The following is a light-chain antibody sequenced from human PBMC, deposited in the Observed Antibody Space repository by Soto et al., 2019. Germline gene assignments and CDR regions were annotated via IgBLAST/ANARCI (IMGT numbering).Light chain of an antibody. Sequence: EIVLTQSPGTLSLSPGERASLSCRASQSVTSSYLAWYQQKPGQAPRLLIYVASNRATGIPDRFSGSGSGTDFTLTINRPEPEDFAVYYCQQYGSSPWTFGQGTQVEIK. CDR1: QSVTSSY. CDR2: VAS. J-gene: IGKJ1*01. CDR3: QQYGSSPWT. V-gene: IGKV3-20*01.